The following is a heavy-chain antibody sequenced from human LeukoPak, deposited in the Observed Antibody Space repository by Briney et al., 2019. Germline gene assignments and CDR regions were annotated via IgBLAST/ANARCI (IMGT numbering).Heavy chain of an antibody. CDR1: GGSISSSSYY. J-gene: IGHJ5*02. V-gene: IGHV4-39*01. Sequence: SETLSLTCTVSGGSISSSSYYWGWIRQPPGKGLEWVGSIYYSGSTYYNPSLKSRVTISVDTSKNQFSLKLSSVTAADTAVYYCARIERPGGDNRFDPWGQGTLVTVSS. CDR2: IYYSGST. D-gene: IGHD1-1*01. CDR3: ARIERPGGDNRFDP.